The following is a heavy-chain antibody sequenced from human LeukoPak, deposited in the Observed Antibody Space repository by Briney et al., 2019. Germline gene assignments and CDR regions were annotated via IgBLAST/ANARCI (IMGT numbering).Heavy chain of an antibody. CDR3: GKSTTVTTQQRGYFDY. D-gene: IGHD4-11*01. V-gene: IGHV3-30*18. J-gene: IGHJ4*02. CDR1: GFTFSSYG. CDR2: ISYDESNK. Sequence: GGSLRLSCAASGFTFSSYGMHWVRQAPGKGLEWVAVISYDESNKYFADSVKGRFTISRDNPKNTLYLQMNSLRPEDTAVYYCGKSTTVTTQQRGYFDYWGQGTLVTVSS.